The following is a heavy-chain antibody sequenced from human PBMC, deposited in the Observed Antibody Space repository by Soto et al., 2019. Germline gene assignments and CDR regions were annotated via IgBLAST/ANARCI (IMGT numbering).Heavy chain of an antibody. CDR3: ARHGSY. Sequence: QLQLQEACPGLVKPSETLSLTCTVSVVSIPNTSYYWGWISQPPGKGLEWIGSIYFSGSTVYNPSLKSRLTISVDTSKNQCSLRLSSVTAADTAVYYCARHGSYWGQGTLVAVSS. J-gene: IGHJ4*02. CDR2: IYFSGST. V-gene: IGHV4-39*01. CDR1: VVSIPNTSYY.